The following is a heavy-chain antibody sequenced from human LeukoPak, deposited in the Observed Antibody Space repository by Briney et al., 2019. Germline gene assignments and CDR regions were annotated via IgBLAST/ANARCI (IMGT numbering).Heavy chain of an antibody. CDR1: GFTFSSYG. J-gene: IGHJ6*02. V-gene: IGHV3-33*01. CDR3: ARWEWLQDVYYYYYGMDV. CDR2: IWYDGSNK. Sequence: GGSLRLSCAASGFTFSSYGMHWVRQAPGKGLEWVAVIWYDGSNKYYADSVKGRFTISRDNSTNTLYLQMNSRRAEDTAVYYCARWEWLQDVYYYYYGMDVWGQGTTVTVSS. D-gene: IGHD5-24*01.